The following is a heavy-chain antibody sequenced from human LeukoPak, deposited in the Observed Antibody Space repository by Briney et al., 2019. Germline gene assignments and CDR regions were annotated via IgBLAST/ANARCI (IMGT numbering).Heavy chain of an antibody. Sequence: HPGGSLRLSCTASGFTFSTYSMNWVRQAPGKGLVWVSRINSDGSSTSYADSVKGRFTISRDNAKNTLYLQMNSLRAEDTAVYYCARGGYCSSTSCSHYYYYTLDVWGQGTTVTVSS. CDR1: GFTFSTYS. CDR2: INSDGSST. V-gene: IGHV3-74*01. J-gene: IGHJ6*02. D-gene: IGHD2-2*01. CDR3: ARGGYCSSTSCSHYYYYTLDV.